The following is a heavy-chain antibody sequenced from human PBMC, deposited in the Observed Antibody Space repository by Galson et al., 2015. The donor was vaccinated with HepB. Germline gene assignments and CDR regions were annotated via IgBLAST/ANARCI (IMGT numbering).Heavy chain of an antibody. D-gene: IGHD2-21*01. Sequence: SETLSLTCTVSGGSISSSSYYWGWLRQTPGKGLEWIGSIYYSGSTYYNPSLKSRVTISVDTSKKQFSLKLSSVTAADTAVYYCARDGDRIYYIDVWGKGTTVTVSS. CDR2: IYYSGST. J-gene: IGHJ6*03. V-gene: IGHV4-39*07. CDR1: GGSISSSSYY. CDR3: ARDGDRIYYIDV.